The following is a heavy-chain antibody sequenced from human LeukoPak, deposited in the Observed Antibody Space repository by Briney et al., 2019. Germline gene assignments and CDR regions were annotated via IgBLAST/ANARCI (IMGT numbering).Heavy chain of an antibody. J-gene: IGHJ6*02. V-gene: IGHV1-2*04. Sequence: ASVKVSCKASGYTFTGYYMHWVRQAPGQGLEWMGWINPNSGGTNYAQKFQGWVTMTRDTSISTAYMELSRLRSDDTAVYYCARGGVSIQLWLTYYGMDVWGQGTTVTVSS. CDR2: INPNSGGT. CDR3: ARGGVSIQLWLTYYGMDV. D-gene: IGHD5-18*01. CDR1: GYTFTGYY.